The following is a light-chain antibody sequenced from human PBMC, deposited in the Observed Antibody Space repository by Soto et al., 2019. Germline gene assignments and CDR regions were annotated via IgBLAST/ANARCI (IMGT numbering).Light chain of an antibody. CDR2: AAS. Sequence: EIVLTQSPGTLALSPGERATLSCRASQSVRNNYLAWYQQRPGQAPRLLIYAASSRATGIPDRFSGSGSGTDFTLTISSLEAEDVAFYWCQQYFDVPFTFGGGTKVDIK. CDR3: QQYFDVPFT. J-gene: IGKJ4*01. CDR1: QSVRNNY. V-gene: IGKV3-20*01.